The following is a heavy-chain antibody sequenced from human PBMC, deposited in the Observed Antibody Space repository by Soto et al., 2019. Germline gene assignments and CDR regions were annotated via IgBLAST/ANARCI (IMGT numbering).Heavy chain of an antibody. J-gene: IGHJ6*02. V-gene: IGHV4-38-2*01. CDR3: ARAGDTMVRGVIIMSYYGRDV. Sequence: SETLSLTCAVSGYSISSGYYWGWIRQPPGQGLEWIGNIHHSGTTYYNPSLKRRVTISIDRSKNQFSLKLSSVIAADTTVYYFARAGDTMVRGVIIMSYYGRDVWGQGTTVTVSS. CDR2: IHHSGTT. D-gene: IGHD3-10*01. CDR1: GYSISSGYY.